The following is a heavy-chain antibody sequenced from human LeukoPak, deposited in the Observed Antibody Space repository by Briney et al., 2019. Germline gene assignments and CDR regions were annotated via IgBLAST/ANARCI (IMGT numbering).Heavy chain of an antibody. CDR3: ATGLLPYDSSGYPIFDI. CDR1: GYTLTELS. Sequence: ASVKVSCKVSGYTLTELSIHWVRQAPGKGLEWMGGFDPEDGETPYAHKSPGRVTMTEDTSTDTAYMELSSLRSEDTAVYYCATGLLPYDSSGYPIFDIWGQGTMVTVSS. V-gene: IGHV1-24*01. D-gene: IGHD3-22*01. J-gene: IGHJ3*02. CDR2: FDPEDGET.